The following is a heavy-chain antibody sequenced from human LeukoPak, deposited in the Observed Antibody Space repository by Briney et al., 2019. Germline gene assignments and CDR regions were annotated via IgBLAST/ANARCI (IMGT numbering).Heavy chain of an antibody. J-gene: IGHJ4*02. D-gene: IGHD5-24*01. CDR1: GYTFTGYY. CDR3: ARGSLVEMATLN. CDR2: INPNSGGT. V-gene: IGHV1-2*02. Sequence: ASVKVSCKASGYTFTGYYMHWVRQAPGQGLEWMGWINPNSGGTNYAQKFQGRVTMTRDTSISTAYMELSRLRSDDTAAYYCARGSLVEMATLNWGQGTLVTVSS.